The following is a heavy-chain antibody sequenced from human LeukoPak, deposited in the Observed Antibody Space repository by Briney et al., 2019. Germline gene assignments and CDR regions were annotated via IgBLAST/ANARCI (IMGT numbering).Heavy chain of an antibody. V-gene: IGHV4-39*07. CDR2: IYYSGST. D-gene: IGHD3-10*01. J-gene: IGHJ4*02. CDR1: GGSISSSSYY. CDR3: ARAARGSGSYYNVEGIWDY. Sequence: PSETLSLTCTVSGGSISSSSYYWGWIRQPPGKGLEWIGSIYYSGSTYYNPSLKSRVTISVDTSKNQFSLKLSSVTAADTAVYYCARAARGSGSYYNVEGIWDYWGQGTLVTVSS.